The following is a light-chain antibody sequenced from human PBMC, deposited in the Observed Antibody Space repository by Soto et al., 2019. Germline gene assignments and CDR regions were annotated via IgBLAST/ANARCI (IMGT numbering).Light chain of an antibody. J-gene: IGLJ1*01. V-gene: IGLV2-14*01. Sequence: QSVLTQPASVSGTPGQSITISCTGSNSDVGLYDFVSWYQHHPARAPKLIVSEVSHRPSGISNRFSGSKSGNTASLTISGLQSEDEDDYYCISYTSDDVRYVFGTGTKLTVL. CDR3: ISYTSDDVRYV. CDR2: EVS. CDR1: NSDVGLYDF.